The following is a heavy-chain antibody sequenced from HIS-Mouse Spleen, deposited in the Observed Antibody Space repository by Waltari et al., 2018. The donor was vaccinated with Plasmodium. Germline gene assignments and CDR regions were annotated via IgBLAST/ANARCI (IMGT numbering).Heavy chain of an antibody. J-gene: IGHJ4*02. D-gene: IGHD1-26*01. CDR1: TELS. CDR2: FDPEDGET. V-gene: IGHV1-24*01. CDR3: ATDLPGSGSYYVN. Sequence: TELSMHWVRQAPGKGLEWMGGFDPEDGETIYAQKFQGRVTMTEDTSTDTAYMELSSLRSEDTAVYYCATDLPGSGSYYVNWGQGTLVTVSS.